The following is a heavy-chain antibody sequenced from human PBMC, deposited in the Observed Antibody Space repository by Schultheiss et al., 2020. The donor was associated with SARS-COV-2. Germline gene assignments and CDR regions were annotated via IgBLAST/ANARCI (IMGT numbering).Heavy chain of an antibody. Sequence: SETLSLTCTVSGGSIRSYYWSWIRQPPGKGLEWIGYIYNNGRTTNYSPSLKSRVTISVDTSKNQFSLKLTSVTAADTAVYYCARRGITMIGEISYWYFDLWGRGTLVTVSS. J-gene: IGHJ2*01. CDR3: ARRGITMIGEISYWYFDL. V-gene: IGHV4-59*08. CDR1: GGSIRSYY. D-gene: IGHD3-22*01. CDR2: IYNNGRTT.